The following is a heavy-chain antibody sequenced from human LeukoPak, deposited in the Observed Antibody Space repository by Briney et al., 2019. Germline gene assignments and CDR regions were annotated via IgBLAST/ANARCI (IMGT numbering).Heavy chain of an antibody. CDR1: GYTFTSYG. J-gene: IGHJ4*02. CDR2: ISAYNGNT. V-gene: IGHV1-18*01. D-gene: IGHD2-2*01. Sequence: ASVKVSWKASGYTFTSYGISWVRQAPGQGLEWMGRISAYNGNTNYAQKLQGGVTMTTDTSTSTAYMELRSLRSDDTAVYYCARDPHPHMGVPAATGFDYWGQGALVTVSS. CDR3: ARDPHPHMGVPAATGFDY.